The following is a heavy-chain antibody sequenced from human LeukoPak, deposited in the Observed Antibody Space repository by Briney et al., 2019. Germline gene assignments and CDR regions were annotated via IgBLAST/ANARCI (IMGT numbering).Heavy chain of an antibody. V-gene: IGHV3-23*01. J-gene: IGHJ6*02. CDR3: TRLTMATDYSGMDV. D-gene: IGHD3-10*01. Sequence: GGSLRLSCAASGFTFSSYAMSWVRQAPGKGLEWVSDISGSGGSTYYADSVKGRFTISRDNSKNTLYLQMNSLKTEDTAVYYCTRLTMATDYSGMDVWGQGTTVTVSS. CDR2: ISGSGGST. CDR1: GFTFSSYA.